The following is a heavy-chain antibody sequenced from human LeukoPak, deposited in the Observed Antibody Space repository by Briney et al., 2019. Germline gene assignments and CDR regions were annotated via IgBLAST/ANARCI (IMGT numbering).Heavy chain of an antibody. D-gene: IGHD3-10*01. CDR3: AXGIXWGSGENWFDP. CDR2: MNPNSGNT. Sequence: ASVKVSCKASGYTFTSYDINWVRQATGQGLEWMGWMNPNSGNTGYAQTFQGRVTMTRNTSISTAYMEMSRLRSEDTAVYYCAXGIXWGSGENWFDPWGQGTLVTVSX. CDR1: GYTFTSYD. V-gene: IGHV1-8*01. J-gene: IGHJ5*02.